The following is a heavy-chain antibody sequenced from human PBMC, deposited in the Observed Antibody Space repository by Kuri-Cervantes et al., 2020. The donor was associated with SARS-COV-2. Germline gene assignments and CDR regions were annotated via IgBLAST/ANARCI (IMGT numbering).Heavy chain of an antibody. CDR1: GYSFTSYW. CDR2: IYPGDSDT. V-gene: IGHV5-51*01. Sequence: GESLKISCKGSGYSFTSYWIGWVRQIPGKGLEWMGIIYPGDSDTRYSPSFQGQVTISADKSISTAYLQWSSLKASDTAMYYCARGLDCSSTSCYPGTSYYYYGMDVWGQGTTVTVSS. CDR3: ARGLDCSSTSCYPGTSYYYYGMDV. D-gene: IGHD2-2*01. J-gene: IGHJ6*02.